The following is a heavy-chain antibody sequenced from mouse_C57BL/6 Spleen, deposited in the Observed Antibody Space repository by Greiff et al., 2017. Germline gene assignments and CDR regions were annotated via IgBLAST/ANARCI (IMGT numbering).Heavy chain of an antibody. CDR3: TRGGDYGYDAGAFDY. J-gene: IGHJ2*01. V-gene: IGHV5-9-1*02. CDR1: GFTFSSYA. CDR2: ISSGGDYI. Sequence: EVMLVESGEGLVKPGGSLKLSCAASGFTFSSYAMSWVRQTPEKRLEWVAYISSGGDYIYYADTVKGRFTISRDNARNTLYLQMSSLKSEDTAMYYCTRGGDYGYDAGAFDYWGQGTTLTVSS. D-gene: IGHD2-2*01.